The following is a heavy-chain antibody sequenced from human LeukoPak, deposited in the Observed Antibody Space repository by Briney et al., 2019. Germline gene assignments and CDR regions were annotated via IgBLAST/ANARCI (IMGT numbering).Heavy chain of an antibody. V-gene: IGHV3-33*01. CDR1: GLTFSSYG. D-gene: IGHD3-16*02. CDR2: IWYDGSNK. Sequence: GRSLRLSCAASGLTFSSYGMHWVRQAPGKGLEWVAVIWYDGSNKYYADSVKGRFTISRDNSKNTLYLQMNSLRAEDTAVYYCARAGRLGLRLGELSPAGYWGQGTLVTVSS. J-gene: IGHJ4*02. CDR3: ARAGRLGLRLGELSPAGY.